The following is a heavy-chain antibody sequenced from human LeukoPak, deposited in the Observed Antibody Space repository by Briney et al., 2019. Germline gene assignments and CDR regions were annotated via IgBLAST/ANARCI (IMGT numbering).Heavy chain of an antibody. D-gene: IGHD6-13*01. Sequence: SETLSLTCTVSGGSISSGGYYWIWIRQHAGKGLEGIGYIYYSGSTYYNPSLKSRVTISVDTSKSQFSLKLSSVTAADTAVYYCARERAAAATWGQGTLVTVSS. CDR2: IYYSGST. CDR1: GGSISSGGYY. V-gene: IGHV4-31*03. J-gene: IGHJ5*02. CDR3: ARERAAAAT.